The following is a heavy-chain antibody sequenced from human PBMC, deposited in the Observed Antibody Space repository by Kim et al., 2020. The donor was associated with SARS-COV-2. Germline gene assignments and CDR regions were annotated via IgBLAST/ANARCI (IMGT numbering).Heavy chain of an antibody. Sequence: AVSVKGRFTISRDNSKNTLYLQMNSLRAEDTAVYYCAKAQLGAMAYGMDVWGQGTTVTVSS. CDR3: AKAQLGAMAYGMDV. J-gene: IGHJ6*02. V-gene: IGHV3-30*02. D-gene: IGHD1-26*01.